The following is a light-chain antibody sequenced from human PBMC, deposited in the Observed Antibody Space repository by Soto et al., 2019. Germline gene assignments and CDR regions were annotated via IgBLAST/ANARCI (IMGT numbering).Light chain of an antibody. CDR3: QQCNNWPAT. V-gene: IGKV3-15*01. CDR2: GAS. CDR1: QSVSSY. J-gene: IGKJ1*01. Sequence: EVVMTQSPATLSVSPGERATLSCRASQSVSSYLAWYQQKPGQAPRLLIYGASTRATGIPARFSGSGSGPEFTLTISSLQSEDFAVYYCQQCNNWPATFGQGTKVDIK.